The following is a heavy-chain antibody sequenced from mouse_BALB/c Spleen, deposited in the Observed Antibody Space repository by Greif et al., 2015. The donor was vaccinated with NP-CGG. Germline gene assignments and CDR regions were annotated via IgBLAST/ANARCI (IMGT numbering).Heavy chain of an antibody. J-gene: IGHJ1*01. CDR1: GFNIKDTY. V-gene: IGHV14-3*02. D-gene: IGHD2-4*01. CDR3: ARVITGYWYFDV. Sequence: VQLQQSGAELVKPGASVKLSCTASGFNIKDTYMHWVKQRPEQGLEWIGRIDPANGNTKYDPKFQGKATITADTSSNTAYLQLSSLTSEDTAVYYCARVITGYWYFDVWGAGTTVIVSS. CDR2: IDPANGNT.